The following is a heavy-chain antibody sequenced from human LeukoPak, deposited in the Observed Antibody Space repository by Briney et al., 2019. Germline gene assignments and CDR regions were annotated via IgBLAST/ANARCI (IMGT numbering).Heavy chain of an antibody. CDR3: AKLPVPSSYYYDSSGWHFDY. D-gene: IGHD3-22*01. CDR2: IYSGGST. Sequence: GGSLRLSCAASGFTVSSNYMSWVRQAPGKGLEWVSLIYSGGSTYYADSVKGRLTISRDNSKNTLYLQMKSLRAEDTAVYYCAKLPVPSSYYYDSSGWHFDYWGQGTLVTVSS. CDR1: GFTVSSNY. J-gene: IGHJ4*02. V-gene: IGHV3-53*01.